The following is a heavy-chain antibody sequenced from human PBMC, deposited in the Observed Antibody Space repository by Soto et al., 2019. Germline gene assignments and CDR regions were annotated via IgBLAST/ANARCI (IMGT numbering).Heavy chain of an antibody. D-gene: IGHD1-7*01. J-gene: IGHJ5*02. V-gene: IGHV1-2*02. Sequence: ASVKVSCEASGYTFTGYYMHRVRQAPGQGLEWMGWINPNSGGTNYAQKFQGRVTMTRDTSISTAYMELSRLRSDDTAVYYCARDQDWNYGWFDPWGQGTLVTVSS. CDR1: GYTFTGYY. CDR3: ARDQDWNYGWFDP. CDR2: INPNSGGT.